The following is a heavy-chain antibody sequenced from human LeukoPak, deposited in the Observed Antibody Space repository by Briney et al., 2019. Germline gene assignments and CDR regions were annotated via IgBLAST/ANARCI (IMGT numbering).Heavy chain of an antibody. CDR2: MNPNSGNT. V-gene: IGHV1-8*01. CDR1: GYTFTSYD. J-gene: IGHJ6*03. CDR3: ARVLAVAGKIDNYYYYYMDV. Sequence: ASVKVSCKASGYTFTSYDINWVRQATGQGLEWMGWMNPNSGNTGYAQKFQGRVTMTRNTSISTAYMELSSLRSEDTAVCYCARVLAVAGKIDNYYYYYMDVWGKGTTVTISS. D-gene: IGHD6-19*01.